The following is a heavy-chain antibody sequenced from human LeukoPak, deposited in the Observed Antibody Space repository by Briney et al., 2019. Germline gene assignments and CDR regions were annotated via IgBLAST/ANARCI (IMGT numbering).Heavy chain of an antibody. CDR3: ARSEGYSSSWFYYYYGMDV. J-gene: IGHJ6*02. V-gene: IGHV1-18*01. Sequence: GASVTVSCKASGYTFTSYGISWVRQAPGQGLEWMGWISAYNGNTNYAQKLQGRVTMTTDTSTSTAYMELRSLRSDDTAVYYCARSEGYSSSWFYYYYGMDVWGQGTTVTVSS. CDR1: GYTFTSYG. D-gene: IGHD6-13*01. CDR2: ISAYNGNT.